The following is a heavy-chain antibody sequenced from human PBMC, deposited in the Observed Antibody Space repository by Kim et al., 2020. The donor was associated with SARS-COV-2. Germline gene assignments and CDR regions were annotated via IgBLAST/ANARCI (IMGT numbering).Heavy chain of an antibody. V-gene: IGHV4-59*11. Sequence: SETLSLTCTVSGDPIRRHYWTWIRQSPGKGLQWMGYISYCGTTKYNPSLKSRVSISIEMSKNLFSLQLTSMTAADTAVYFCASGSVYVDPSALTDWG. CDR2: ISYCGTT. CDR1: GDPIRRHY. CDR3: ASGSVYVDPSALTD. D-gene: IGHD4-17*01. J-gene: IGHJ1*01.